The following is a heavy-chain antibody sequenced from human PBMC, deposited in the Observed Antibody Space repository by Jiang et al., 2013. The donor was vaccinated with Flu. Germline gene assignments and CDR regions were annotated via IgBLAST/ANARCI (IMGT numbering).Heavy chain of an antibody. V-gene: IGHV1-69*01. J-gene: IGHJ4*02. CDR1: GGTFSSYA. D-gene: IGHD1-26*01. Sequence: SGAEVKKPGSSVKVSCKASGGTFSSYAIDWVRQAPGQGLEWMGGIIPIFNTTNYAQKFQGRVTITADESTNTAYMELSSLRSEDTAVFFCARSYKYHSGTFDLWGQGSLVTVSS. CDR2: IIPIFNTT. CDR3: ARSYKYHSGTFDL.